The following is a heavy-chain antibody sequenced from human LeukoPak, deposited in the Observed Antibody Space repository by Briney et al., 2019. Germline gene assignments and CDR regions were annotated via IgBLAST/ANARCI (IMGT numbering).Heavy chain of an antibody. V-gene: IGHV3-30-3*01. CDR1: GFTFSSYA. CDR3: ARDWDTPSYGMDV. CDR2: ISYDGSNK. J-gene: IGHJ6*02. D-gene: IGHD5-18*01. Sequence: GGSLRLSCAASGFTFSSYAMHWVRQAPGKGLEWVAIISYDGSNKYYADSVKGRFTISRDNSKNTLYLQMNSLRAEDTAVYYCARDWDTPSYGMDVWGQGTTVTVSS.